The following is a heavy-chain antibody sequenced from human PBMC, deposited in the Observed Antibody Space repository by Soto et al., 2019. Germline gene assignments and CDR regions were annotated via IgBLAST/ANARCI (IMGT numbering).Heavy chain of an antibody. CDR3: AREVVVSAPPYDYYCDGMDV. CDR1: GGTFSSCA. J-gene: IGHJ6*02. D-gene: IGHD2-15*01. CDR2: IIPIFGTA. Sequence: GASVKVSCKTSGGTFSSCAISWVRQAPGQGLEWMGCIIPIFGTANYAQNFQGRVTITADKSTSTAYMELSSLRSEDTAVYYCAREVVVSAPPYDYYCDGMDVWGQGSTVPVSS. V-gene: IGHV1-69*06.